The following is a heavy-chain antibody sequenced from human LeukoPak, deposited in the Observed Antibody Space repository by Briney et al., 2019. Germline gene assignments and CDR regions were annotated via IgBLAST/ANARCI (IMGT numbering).Heavy chain of an antibody. CDR1: GGSLSSYY. D-gene: IGHD5-12*01. V-gene: IGHV4-4*07. CDR2: IYTSGST. CDR3: ARWPTWGGHSGDDYPARATLYYYYGMDV. Sequence: SETLSLTCTVSGGSLSSYYWSWIREPAGKGLGWIGRIYTSGSTNYNPYLNSLVIISIDTRTHQFSQKLSSETAADTPVYYCARWPTWGGHSGDDYPARATLYYYYGMDVWGQGTTVTVSS. J-gene: IGHJ6*02.